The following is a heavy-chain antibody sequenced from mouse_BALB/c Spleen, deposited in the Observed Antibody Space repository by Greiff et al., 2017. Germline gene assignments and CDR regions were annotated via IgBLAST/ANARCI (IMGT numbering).Heavy chain of an antibody. Sequence: QVQLKESGPGLVAPSQSLSITCTVSGFSLTSYGVHWVRQPPGKGLEWLGVIWAGGSTNYNSALMSRLSISKDNSKSQVFLKMNSLQTDDTAMYYCARDLGDGYDDFFAYWGQGTLVTVSA. D-gene: IGHD2-2*01. CDR1: GFSLTSYG. V-gene: IGHV2-9*02. CDR2: IWAGGST. CDR3: ARDLGDGYDDFFAY. J-gene: IGHJ3*01.